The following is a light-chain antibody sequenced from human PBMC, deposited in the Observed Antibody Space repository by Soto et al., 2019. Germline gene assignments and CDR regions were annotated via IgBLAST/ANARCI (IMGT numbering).Light chain of an antibody. CDR3: QQRSNWTA. CDR2: DAS. V-gene: IGKV3-11*01. J-gene: IGKJ4*01. CDR1: QSVSSY. Sequence: EIVLKQSPATLSLSPGERATLSCRASQSVSSYLAWYQQKPGQAPRLLIYDASNRATGIPARFSGSGSGTGFTLTISSLEPEDFAVYYCQQRSNWTAFGGGTKVEIK.